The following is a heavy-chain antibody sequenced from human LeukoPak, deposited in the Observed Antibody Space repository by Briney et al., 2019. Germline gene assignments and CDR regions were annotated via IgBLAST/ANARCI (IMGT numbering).Heavy chain of an antibody. Sequence: ASVTVSCKASGYTFTGYYMHWVRQAPGQGLEWMGWINPNSGGTNYAQKFQGRVTMTRDTSISTAYMELSRLRSDDTAVYYCARSSVAGGWFDPWGQGTLVTVSS. D-gene: IGHD6-19*01. CDR3: ARSSVAGGWFDP. CDR2: INPNSGGT. J-gene: IGHJ5*02. CDR1: GYTFTGYY. V-gene: IGHV1-2*02.